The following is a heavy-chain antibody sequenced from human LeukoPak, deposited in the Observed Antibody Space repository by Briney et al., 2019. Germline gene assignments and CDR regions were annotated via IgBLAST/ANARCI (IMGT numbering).Heavy chain of an antibody. Sequence: PSETLSLNCTVSGGSISSSSYYWGWIRQPPGKGLERIGSIYYSGDTYYNPSLKSRVTISVDTSKNRFSLKLSSVTAADTAVYYCARHSGMTTVTAYLDCWGQGTLVTVSS. CDR2: IYYSGDT. D-gene: IGHD4-17*01. V-gene: IGHV4-39*01. CDR1: GGSISSSSYY. CDR3: ARHSGMTTVTAYLDC. J-gene: IGHJ4*02.